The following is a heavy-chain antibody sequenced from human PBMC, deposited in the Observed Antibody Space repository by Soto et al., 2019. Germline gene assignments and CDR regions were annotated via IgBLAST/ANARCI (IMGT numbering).Heavy chain of an antibody. CDR1: GFTFSSYA. J-gene: IGHJ4*02. CDR3: AKDPSKKVVPAASFDY. Sequence: GGSLRVSCAASGFTFSSYAMSWVRQAPGKGLEWVSAISGSGGSTYYADSVKGRFTISRDNSKNTLYLQMNSLRAEDTAVYYCAKDPSKKVVPAASFDYWGQGPLDTVST. D-gene: IGHD2-2*01. CDR2: ISGSGGST. V-gene: IGHV3-23*01.